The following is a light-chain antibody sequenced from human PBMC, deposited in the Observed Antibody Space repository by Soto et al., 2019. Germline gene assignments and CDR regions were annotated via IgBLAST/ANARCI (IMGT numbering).Light chain of an antibody. Sequence: DIQMTQSPSSLSASVGDRVTITCRASQGNIKYLAWFQQKPGKAPKSLIFAISNLQSGVPSRFSGSGSGTDFTLTISSLQAEDFASYYCQHCDTYPFTFGPGTTVDIK. J-gene: IGKJ3*01. CDR3: QHCDTYPFT. CDR1: QGNIKY. V-gene: IGKV1-16*01. CDR2: AIS.